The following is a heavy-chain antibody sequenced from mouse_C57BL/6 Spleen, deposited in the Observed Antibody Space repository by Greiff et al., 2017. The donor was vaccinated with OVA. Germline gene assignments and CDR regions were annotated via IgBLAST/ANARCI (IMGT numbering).Heavy chain of an antibody. CDR3: AREDSSGLFAY. CDR1: GYTFTSYW. J-gene: IGHJ3*01. D-gene: IGHD3-2*02. V-gene: IGHV1-61*01. CDR2: IYPSDSET. Sequence: VQLQQPGAELVRPGSSVKLSCKASGYTFTSYWMDWVKQRPGQGLEWIGNIYPSDSETHYNQKFKDKATLTVDKSSSTAYMQLSSLTSEDSAVYYCAREDSSGLFAYWGQGTLVTVSA.